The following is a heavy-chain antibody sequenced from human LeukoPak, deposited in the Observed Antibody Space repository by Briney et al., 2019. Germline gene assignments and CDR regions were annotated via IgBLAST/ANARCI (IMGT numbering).Heavy chain of an antibody. V-gene: IGHV3-30*18. CDR2: ISYDGSNK. CDR3: AKGTTVTPTTYFDY. CDR1: GFTFSSYG. J-gene: IGHJ4*02. D-gene: IGHD4-11*01. Sequence: GGSLRLSCAASGFTFSSYGMHWVRRAPGKGLEWVAVISYDGSNKYYADSVKGRFTISRDNSKNTLYLQMNSLRAEDTAVYYCAKGTTVTPTTYFDYWGQGTLVTVSS.